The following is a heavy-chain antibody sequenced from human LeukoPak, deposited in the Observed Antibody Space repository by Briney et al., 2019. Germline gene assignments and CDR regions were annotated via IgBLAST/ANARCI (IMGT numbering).Heavy chain of an antibody. CDR3: ASSLLYYDILTGYYPFFP. D-gene: IGHD3-9*01. Sequence: GGSLRLSCAASGFTVSSNYMSWVRQAPGKGLEWVSVIYSGGSTYYADSVKGRFTISRDNSKNTLYLQMNSLRAEDTAVYYCASSLLYYDILTGYYPFFPWGQGTPVTVSS. CDR2: IYSGGST. J-gene: IGHJ5*02. V-gene: IGHV3-66*01. CDR1: GFTVSSNY.